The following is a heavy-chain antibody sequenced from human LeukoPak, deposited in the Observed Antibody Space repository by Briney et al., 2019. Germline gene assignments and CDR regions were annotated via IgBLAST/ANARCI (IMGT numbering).Heavy chain of an antibody. Sequence: PSQTLFLTCTVSGGSISSGGYYWSWIRQPPGKGLEWIGYIYHSGSTYYNPSLKSRVTISVDRSKNQFSLKLSSVTAADTAVYYCARASLDGYNLREFDYWGQGTLVTVSS. CDR3: ARASLDGYNLREFDY. D-gene: IGHD5-24*01. V-gene: IGHV4-30-2*01. J-gene: IGHJ4*02. CDR2: IYHSGST. CDR1: GGSISSGGYY.